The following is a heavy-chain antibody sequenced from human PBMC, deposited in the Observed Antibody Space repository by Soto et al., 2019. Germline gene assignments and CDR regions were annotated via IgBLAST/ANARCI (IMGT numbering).Heavy chain of an antibody. Sequence: GGSLRLSCAASGLSFRNFGIHWVRQAPGRGLQWLAVISHDSRDKRFADSMEGRIDISRDNSKSTLYLQMDSLRADDTALYYCARERDPRLSDHWGLGTLVTVSS. V-gene: IGHV3-30*03. J-gene: IGHJ4*02. D-gene: IGHD6-6*01. CDR2: ISHDSRDK. CDR3: ARERDPRLSDH. CDR1: GLSFRNFG.